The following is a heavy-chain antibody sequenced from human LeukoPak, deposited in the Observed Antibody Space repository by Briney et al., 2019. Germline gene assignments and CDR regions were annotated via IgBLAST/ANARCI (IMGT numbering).Heavy chain of an antibody. CDR1: GFAFSNYW. CDR3: AKGAWAADGPMGNNFAS. Sequence: PGGSLRLSCAASGFAFSNYWMHWVRQAPGKGLMWVSRISKDATTTNYADSVKGRFTISRDNSKNTLTLQMNSLKTEDTSIYFCAKGAWAADGPMGNNFASWGQGTLVTVSS. V-gene: IGHV3-74*01. J-gene: IGHJ4*02. CDR2: ISKDATTT. D-gene: IGHD6-13*01.